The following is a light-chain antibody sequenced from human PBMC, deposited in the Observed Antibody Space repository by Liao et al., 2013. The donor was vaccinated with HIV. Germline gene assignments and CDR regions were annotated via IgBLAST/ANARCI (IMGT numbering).Light chain of an antibody. V-gene: IGLV3-21*01. CDR2: QDV. CDR1: DFGTKR. J-gene: IGLJ3*02. CDR3: QAWDSGPTWV. Sequence: SYVLTQPPSVSVAPGKTARITCGGDDFGTKRVHWYQQKPGQAPVLLIYQDVKRPSGIPERFSGSNSGNTATLTISGTQAIDEADYYCQAWDSGPTWVFGGGTKLTVL.